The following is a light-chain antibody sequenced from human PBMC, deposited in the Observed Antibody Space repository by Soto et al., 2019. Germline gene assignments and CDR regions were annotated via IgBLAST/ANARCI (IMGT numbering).Light chain of an antibody. CDR3: QHYSRSPYT. CDR1: QSISDMF. CDR2: GAS. J-gene: IGKJ2*01. Sequence: IVLTQSPVTLSLSPGDRATLSCRASQSISDMFLAWYQQKPGQAPRLLIYGASSRAAGIPDRFSGSGSGTDFTLTISRLEPEDFAMYYCQHYSRSPYTFGQGTSLEIK. V-gene: IGKV3-20*01.